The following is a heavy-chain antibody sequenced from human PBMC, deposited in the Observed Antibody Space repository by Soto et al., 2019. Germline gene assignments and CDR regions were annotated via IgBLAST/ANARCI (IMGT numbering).Heavy chain of an antibody. Sequence: QVQLVQSGPEVKKPGASVKVSCKASGYTFSRYGISWVRQAPGQGLEWMGWVSGYNGDTKYAQKVQGRVTMTIDTSTYTAYMELRSLTSDDTAIYYCAKNGQPPYYYYGMDVWRQGTTVTVSS. CDR3: AKNGQPPYYYYGMDV. J-gene: IGHJ6*02. CDR1: GYTFSRYG. CDR2: VSGYNGDT. V-gene: IGHV1-18*01. D-gene: IGHD2-8*01.